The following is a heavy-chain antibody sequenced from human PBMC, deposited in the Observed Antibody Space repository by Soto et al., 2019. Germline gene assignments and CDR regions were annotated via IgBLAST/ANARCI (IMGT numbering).Heavy chain of an antibody. J-gene: IGHJ4*02. CDR3: ARGEEPYYDFWSGYNY. V-gene: IGHV1-46*01. Sequence: ASVKVSCKASGYTFTSYYMHWVRQAPGQVLDCMGIINPSGGSTSYAQKFQGRVTMTRDTSTSTVYMELSSLRSEDMAVYYCARGEEPYYDFWSGYNYWGQGTLVTVSS. D-gene: IGHD3-3*01. CDR1: GYTFTSYY. CDR2: INPSGGST.